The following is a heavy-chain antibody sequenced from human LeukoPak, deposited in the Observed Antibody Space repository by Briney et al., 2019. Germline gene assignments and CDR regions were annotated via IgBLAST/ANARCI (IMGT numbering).Heavy chain of an antibody. V-gene: IGHV3-30*18. D-gene: IGHD1-26*01. CDR1: GFTFSSYG. J-gene: IGHJ3*02. Sequence: PGGSLRLSCAASGFTFSSYGMHWVRQAPGKGLEWVAVISYDGSNKYYADSVKGRFTISRDNSKNTLYLQMNSLRAEDTAVYYCAKDDWASSGSYWGNAFDIWGQGTMVTVSS. CDR2: ISYDGSNK. CDR3: AKDDWASSGSYWGNAFDI.